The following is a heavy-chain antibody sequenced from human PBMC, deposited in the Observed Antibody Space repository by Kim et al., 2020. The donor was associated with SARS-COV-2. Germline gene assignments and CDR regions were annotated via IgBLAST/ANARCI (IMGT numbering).Heavy chain of an antibody. CDR3: AKGQDRGKYGSGSYYRVDYYGIDV. CDR2: ISGSGGST. D-gene: IGHD3-10*01. Sequence: GGSLRLSCAASGFTFSSYAMSWVRQAPGKGLEWVSAISGSGGSTYYADSVKGRFTISRDNSKNTLYLQMNSLRAEDTAVYYCAKGQDRGKYGSGSYYRVDYYGIDVWGQGTTVTVSS. J-gene: IGHJ6*02. CDR1: GFTFSSYA. V-gene: IGHV3-23*01.